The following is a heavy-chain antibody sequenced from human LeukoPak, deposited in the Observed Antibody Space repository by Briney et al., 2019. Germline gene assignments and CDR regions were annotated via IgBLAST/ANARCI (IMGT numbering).Heavy chain of an antibody. V-gene: IGHV3-7*01. Sequence: GGSLRLSCAASGFTFSSYWMSWVRQAPGKGLEWVANIKQDGSEKYYVDSVKGRFTISRDNAKNSLYLQMNSLRAEDTAVYYCARVGGRQPEYFQHWGQGTLVTVSS. CDR3: ARVGGRQPEYFQH. CDR1: GFTFSSYW. CDR2: IKQDGSEK. D-gene: IGHD2-15*01. J-gene: IGHJ1*01.